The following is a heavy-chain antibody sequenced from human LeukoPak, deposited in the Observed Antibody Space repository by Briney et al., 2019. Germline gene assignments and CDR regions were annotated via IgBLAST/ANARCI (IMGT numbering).Heavy chain of an antibody. CDR3: ARDLGGTAAAGDYGMDV. Sequence: GASVKVSCKASGYTFTSYGISWVRQAPGQGLEWMGWISAYNGNTNYAQKLQGRVTMTTDTSTSTAYMELRSLRSDDTAVYYCARDLGGTAAAGDYGMDVWGQGTTVTVSS. J-gene: IGHJ6*02. V-gene: IGHV1-18*01. CDR1: GYTFTSYG. D-gene: IGHD6-13*01. CDR2: ISAYNGNT.